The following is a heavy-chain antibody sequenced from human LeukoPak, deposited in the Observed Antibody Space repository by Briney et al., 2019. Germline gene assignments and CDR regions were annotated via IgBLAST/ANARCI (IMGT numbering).Heavy chain of an antibody. D-gene: IGHD2-2*01. V-gene: IGHV1-69*06. J-gene: IGHJ6*03. CDR3: ARDAVVPAANYYYYYMDV. CDR2: IIPIFGTA. Sequence: SVKVSCKASGGTFSSYAISWVRQAPGQGLEWMGGIIPIFGTANYAQKFQGRVTITADKSTSTAYMELSSLRSEDTAVYYCARDAVVPAANYYYYYMDVWGKGTTVTVSS. CDR1: GGTFSSYA.